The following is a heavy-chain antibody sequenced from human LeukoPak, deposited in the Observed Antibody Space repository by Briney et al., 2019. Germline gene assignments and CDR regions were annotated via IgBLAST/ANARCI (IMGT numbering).Heavy chain of an antibody. CDR3: ARESYYDSSGFLDY. J-gene: IGHJ4*02. CDR1: GFTFSSYS. Sequence: KTGGSLRLSCAASGFTFSSYSMNWVRQAPGKGLEWVSSISSSSGYIYYADSVKGRFTISRDNAKNSLYLQMNSLRAEDTAVYYCARESYYDSSGFLDYWGQGTLVTVSS. V-gene: IGHV3-21*01. CDR2: ISSSSGYI. D-gene: IGHD3-22*01.